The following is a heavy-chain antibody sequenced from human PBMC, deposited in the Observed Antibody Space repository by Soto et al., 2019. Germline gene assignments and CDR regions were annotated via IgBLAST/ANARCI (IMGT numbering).Heavy chain of an antibody. CDR1: GFTFSSYS. J-gene: IGHJ6*03. Sequence: VQLVESGGGLVQPGGSLRLSCAASGFTFSSYSMNWVRQAPGKGLEWVSYISSSSSTIYYADSVKGRFTISRDTAKISLYLQMNSLRAEDTAVYYCASILWSGYYMHQRGNMDVWGKGTTVTVSS. CDR2: ISSSSSTI. V-gene: IGHV3-48*01. D-gene: IGHD3-3*01. CDR3: ASILWSGYYMHQRGNMDV.